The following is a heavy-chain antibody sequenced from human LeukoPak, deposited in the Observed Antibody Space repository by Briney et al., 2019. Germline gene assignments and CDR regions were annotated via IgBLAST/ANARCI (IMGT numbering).Heavy chain of an antibody. CDR2: IYYSGST. CDR1: GGSTSSGDYY. CDR3: ARLAYYDYVWGSYRFDY. Sequence: SQTLSLTCTVSGGSTSSGDYYWIWLRQPPGKGLEWIGYIYYSGSTYYNPSLKSRVTISVDTSKNQFSLKLSSVTAADTAVYYCARLAYYDYVWGSYRFDYWGQGTLVTVSS. D-gene: IGHD3-16*02. J-gene: IGHJ4*02. V-gene: IGHV4-30-4*08.